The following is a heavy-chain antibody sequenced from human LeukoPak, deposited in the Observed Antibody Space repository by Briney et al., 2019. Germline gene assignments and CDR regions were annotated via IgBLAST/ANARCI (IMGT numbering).Heavy chain of an antibody. CDR3: AREVAGTWAFDI. D-gene: IGHD6-19*01. Sequence: SQTLSLTCAISGDSVSSNTAAWNWIRQSPSRGLEWLGRTFYRSNWYDDYAASVKSRITINPDTSKNQFSLHLKSVTPEDTAVYYCAREVAGTWAFDIWGQGTRVTVS. J-gene: IGHJ3*02. CDR1: GDSVSSNTAA. V-gene: IGHV6-1*01. CDR2: TFYRSNWYD.